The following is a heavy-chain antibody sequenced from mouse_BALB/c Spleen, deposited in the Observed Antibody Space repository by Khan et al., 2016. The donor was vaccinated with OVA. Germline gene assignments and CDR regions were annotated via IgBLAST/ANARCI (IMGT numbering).Heavy chain of an antibody. CDR3: ARRNYFGYTFAY. D-gene: IGHD1-2*01. Sequence: VQLQQSGAELARPGASVKLSCKASGYTFTDYYINWVKQRTGQGLEWIGEISPGSGDTYYNDKFKGQATLTADKSSSTAYMQLSSLTSEASAVYFCARRNYFGYTFAYWGQGTLVTVSA. V-gene: IGHV1-77*01. CDR1: GYTFTDYY. CDR2: ISPGSGDT. J-gene: IGHJ3*01.